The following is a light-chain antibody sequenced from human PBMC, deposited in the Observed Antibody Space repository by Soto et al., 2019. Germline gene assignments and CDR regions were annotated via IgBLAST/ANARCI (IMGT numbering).Light chain of an antibody. CDR1: QSISSW. CDR3: QQYNSYSLIT. CDR2: KAS. V-gene: IGKV1-5*03. Sequence: DIPMTQSPSTLSASVGDRVTITCRASQSISSWLAWYQQKPGKAPKLLIYKASSLESGVPSRFSGSGSGTEFTLTISSLQPDDFATYYCQQYNSYSLITFGQGTKVEIK. J-gene: IGKJ1*01.